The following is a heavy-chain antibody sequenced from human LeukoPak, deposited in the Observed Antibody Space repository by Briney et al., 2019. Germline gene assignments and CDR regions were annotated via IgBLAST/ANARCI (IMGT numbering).Heavy chain of an antibody. Sequence: GGSLRLSCAASEFTFSTYSMNWVRQAPGKGLEWVSTISSTSSYIYYADSVKGRFTISRDNAKNSLDLQMNSLRAEDTAVYYCARDQSHRDPVAFDIWGQGTMVTVSS. D-gene: IGHD3-10*01. CDR1: EFTFSTYS. J-gene: IGHJ3*02. CDR2: ISSTSSYI. V-gene: IGHV3-21*01. CDR3: ARDQSHRDPVAFDI.